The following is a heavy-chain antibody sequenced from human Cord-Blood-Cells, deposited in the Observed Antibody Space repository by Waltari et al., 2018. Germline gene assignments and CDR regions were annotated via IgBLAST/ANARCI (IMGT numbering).Heavy chain of an antibody. CDR2: INHSGST. CDR3: ARGRLYYDFWSGYYSGWFDP. Sequence: QVQLQQWGAGLLKPSETLSLTCAVYGGSFSGYYWIWIRQPPGTGLEWIGEINHSGSTNYNPSLKSRVTISVDTSKNQFSLKLSSVTAADTAVYYCARGRLYYDFWSGYYSGWFDPWGQGTLVTVSS. CDR1: GGSFSGYY. D-gene: IGHD3-3*01. V-gene: IGHV4-34*01. J-gene: IGHJ5*02.